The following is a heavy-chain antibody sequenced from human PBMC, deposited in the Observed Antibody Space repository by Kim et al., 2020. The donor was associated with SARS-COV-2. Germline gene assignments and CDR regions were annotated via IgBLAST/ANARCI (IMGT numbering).Heavy chain of an antibody. D-gene: IGHD6-13*01. V-gene: IGHV4-39*07. J-gene: IGHJ6*02. CDR1: GGSISSSSYY. CDR3: AREKEAYSSSWYYYGMDV. CDR2: IYYSGST. Sequence: SETLSLTCTVSGGSISSSSYYWGWIRQPPGKGLEWIGSIYYSGSTYYNPSLKSRVTISVDTSKNQFSLKLSSVTAADTAVYYCAREKEAYSSSWYYYGMDVWGQGTTVTVSS.